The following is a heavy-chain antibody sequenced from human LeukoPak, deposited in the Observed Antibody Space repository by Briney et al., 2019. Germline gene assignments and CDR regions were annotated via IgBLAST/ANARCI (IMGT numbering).Heavy chain of an antibody. CDR3: ARDRGYCNGDNCYRFFDS. V-gene: IGHV3-48*02. J-gene: IGHJ4*02. CDR1: GFTFNIYS. CDR2: IGHAGRII. D-gene: IGHD2/OR15-2a*01. Sequence: GGSLRLSCAASGFTFNIYSMNWVRQAPGRGLEWVSYIGHAGRIIYYADSVKGRFTISRDNAKSSLSLQMDSLRDEDTAVYYCARDRGYCNGDNCYRFFDSWGQGTLVTVSS.